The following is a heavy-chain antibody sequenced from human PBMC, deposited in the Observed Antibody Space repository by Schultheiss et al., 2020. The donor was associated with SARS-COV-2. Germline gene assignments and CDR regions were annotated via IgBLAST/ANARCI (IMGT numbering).Heavy chain of an antibody. CDR1: GGSISSYY. CDR3: ARAGLYPGDYPYYYGMDV. J-gene: IGHJ6*02. Sequence: SQTLSLTCTVSGGSISSYYWSWIRQPPGKGLEWIGYIYYSGSTNYNPSLKSRVTISVDTSKNQFSLKLSSVTAADTAVYYCARAGLYPGDYPYYYGMDVWGQGTTVTVSS. CDR2: IYYSGST. V-gene: IGHV4-59*01. D-gene: IGHD3-3*01.